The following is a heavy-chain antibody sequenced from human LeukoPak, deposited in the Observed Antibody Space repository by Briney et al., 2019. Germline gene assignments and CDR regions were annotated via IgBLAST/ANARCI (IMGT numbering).Heavy chain of an antibody. CDR3: AKEVLDYEIPYWYFDL. D-gene: IGHD4-17*01. Sequence: LGGSLRLSCAASGFTFSTYTMSWVRQAPGKGLGWVSALSGSDDYTYYADSVKGRFTISRDNSKNTLYLQLNSLRADDTAVYHCAKEVLDYEIPYWYFDLWGRGTLVTVSS. CDR1: GFTFSTYT. J-gene: IGHJ2*01. V-gene: IGHV3-23*01. CDR2: LSGSDDYT.